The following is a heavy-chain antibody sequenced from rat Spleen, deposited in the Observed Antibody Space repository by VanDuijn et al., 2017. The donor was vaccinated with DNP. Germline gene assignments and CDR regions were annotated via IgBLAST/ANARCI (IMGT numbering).Heavy chain of an antibody. CDR1: GFTFKNYW. V-gene: IGHV5-31*01. J-gene: IGHJ2*01. CDR2: ITSSDANP. Sequence: EVQLVESGGDLVQPGRSLNLSCVASGFTFKNYWMTWIRQVPGKGLEWVASITSSDANPYYPDSVKGRFTISRDNAQDTLYLQMNSLRPEDTATYYCAALNTGAHFDYWGLGVMVTVSS. D-gene: IGHD4-2*01. CDR3: AALNTGAHFDY.